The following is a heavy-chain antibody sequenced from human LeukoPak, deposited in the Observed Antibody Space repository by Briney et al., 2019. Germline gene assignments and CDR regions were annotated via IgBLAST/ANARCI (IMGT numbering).Heavy chain of an antibody. CDR3: AKKPYYDILTGPFDY. CDR2: ISSSSSYI. D-gene: IGHD3-9*01. CDR1: GFTFSSYS. J-gene: IGHJ4*02. V-gene: IGHV3-21*04. Sequence: GGSLRLSCAASGFTFSSYSMNWVRQAPGKGLEWVSSISSSSSYIYYADSVKGRFTISRDNSKNTLYLQMNSLRAEDTAVYYCAKKPYYDILTGPFDYWGQGTLVTVSS.